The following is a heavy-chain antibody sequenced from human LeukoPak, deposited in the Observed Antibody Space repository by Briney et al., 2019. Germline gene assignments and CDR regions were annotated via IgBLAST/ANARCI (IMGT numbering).Heavy chain of an antibody. J-gene: IGHJ4*02. Sequence: GASVKVSCKASGYTFTSYYMHWVRQAPGQGLEWMGIINPSGGSTSYAQKFQGRVTMTRDTSTSTVYMELSSLRSEDTAVYYCVGTPAFRTPYHYWGQGTLVTVSS. CDR1: GYTFTSYY. CDR2: INPSGGST. V-gene: IGHV1-46*01. D-gene: IGHD7-27*01. CDR3: VGTPAFRTPYHY.